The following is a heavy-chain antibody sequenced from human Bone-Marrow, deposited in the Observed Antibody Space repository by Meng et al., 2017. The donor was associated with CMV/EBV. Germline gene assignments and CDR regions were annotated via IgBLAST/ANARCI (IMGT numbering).Heavy chain of an antibody. CDR2: INPSGGST. D-gene: IGHD1-26*01. V-gene: IGHV1-46*01. J-gene: IGHJ6*02. CDR3: ASPNSGSYNYYGMDV. CDR1: GYTFTSYY. Sequence: ASVKVSCKASGYTFTSYYMHWVRQAPGQGLEWMGIINPSGGSTSYAQKFQGRVTMIRDTSTSTVYMELSSLRSEDTAVYYCASPNSGSYNYYGMDVWGQGTTVTVSS.